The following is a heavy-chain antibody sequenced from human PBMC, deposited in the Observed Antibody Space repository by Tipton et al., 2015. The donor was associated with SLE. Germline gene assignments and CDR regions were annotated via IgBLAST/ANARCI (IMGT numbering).Heavy chain of an antibody. CDR1: GFIFSEYA. CDR3: ARGGLEPVDY. J-gene: IGHJ4*02. D-gene: IGHD5-24*01. CDR2: INPESTTV. V-gene: IGHV3-74*01. Sequence: SLRLSCAASGFIFSEYAMNWVRQTPGKGLEWVSRINPESTTVNYEDSVRGRFSLSRDNAKSTLYLVLSSLRIEDTGVYFCARGGLEPVDYWGQGTLVTVSS.